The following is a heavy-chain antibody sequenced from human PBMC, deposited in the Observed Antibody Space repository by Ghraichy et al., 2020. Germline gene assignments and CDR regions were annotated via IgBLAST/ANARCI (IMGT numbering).Heavy chain of an antibody. V-gene: IGHV4-39*01. CDR2: IYYSGST. D-gene: IGHD4-11*01. CDR3: VHFVYSKNYYYYYMDV. CDR1: GGSISSSSYY. J-gene: IGHJ6*03. Sequence: SETLSLTCTVSGGSISSSSYYWGWIRQPPGKGLEWIGSIYYSGSTYYNPSLKSRVTISVDTSKNQFSLKLSSVTAADTAVYYCVHFVYSKNYYYYYMDVWGKGTTVTVSS.